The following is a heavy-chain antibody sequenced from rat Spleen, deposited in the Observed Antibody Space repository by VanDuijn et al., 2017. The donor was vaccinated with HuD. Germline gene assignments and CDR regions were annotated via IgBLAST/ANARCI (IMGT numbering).Heavy chain of an antibody. CDR2: ISTGGGNT. J-gene: IGHJ2*01. Sequence: EVQLVESGGGLVQPGRSMKLSCAASGFSLSNHGMAWVRQTPTKGLEWVASISTGGGNTHYRDSVKGRFTISRDNAKNTQYLQMDSLRSEDTATYYCARHGTVGRVYLPFDYWGQGVMVTVSS. V-gene: IGHV5S14*01. CDR1: GFSLSNHG. D-gene: IGHD1-4*01. CDR3: ARHGTVGRVYLPFDY.